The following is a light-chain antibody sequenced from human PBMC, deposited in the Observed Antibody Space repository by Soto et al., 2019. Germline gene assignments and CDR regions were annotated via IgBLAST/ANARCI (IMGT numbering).Light chain of an antibody. CDR3: QQSYNTPLT. V-gene: IGKV1-39*01. CDR2: SAS. Sequence: DIQMTQSPSSLSASVGDRVTITCRASQRVGSYLNWYQQKPGKAPTLLIYSASELQSGVSSRFSGSGSGTDFTLTIRNLQPEDVAVYYCQQSYNTPLTFGQGTKVEI. J-gene: IGKJ1*01. CDR1: QRVGSY.